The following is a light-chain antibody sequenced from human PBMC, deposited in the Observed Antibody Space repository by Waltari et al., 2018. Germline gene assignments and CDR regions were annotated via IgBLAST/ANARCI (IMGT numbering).Light chain of an antibody. Sequence: QSALTQPASVSGSPGQSITISCTGPSSDVGGYNYVSWYQQHPGKAPKLMIYDVSNRPSGVSNRFSGSKSGNTASLTISGLQAEDEADYYCSSYTSSTKDVFGTGTKVTVL. CDR3: SSYTSSTKDV. J-gene: IGLJ1*01. CDR1: SSDVGGYNY. V-gene: IGLV2-14*03. CDR2: DVS.